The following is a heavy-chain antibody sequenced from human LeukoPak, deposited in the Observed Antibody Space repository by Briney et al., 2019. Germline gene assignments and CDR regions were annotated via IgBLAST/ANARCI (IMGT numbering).Heavy chain of an antibody. V-gene: IGHV4-59*01. J-gene: IGHJ4*02. Sequence: SETLSLTGTGSGGSISGFYWSWIRRPPGKGLEWIGYIYYSGSTNYNPSLKSRVTISVDTSNNQFSLKLSSVTAADTAVYYCASHSGYDFSYFYYWGQGTLVTVSS. CDR3: ASHSGYDFSYFYY. CDR2: IYYSGST. D-gene: IGHD5-12*01. CDR1: GGSISGFY.